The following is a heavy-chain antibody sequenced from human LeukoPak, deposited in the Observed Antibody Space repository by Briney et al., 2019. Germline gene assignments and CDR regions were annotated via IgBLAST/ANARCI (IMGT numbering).Heavy chain of an antibody. D-gene: IGHD6-13*01. V-gene: IGHV5-51*01. CDR3: ATSSSPQIRYYFDY. Sequence: KDGESLKISCNSSGYIYTSYWIGWVRQMPGKGLEWMGIIYPGDSDTRYSPSFQGQVTISADKSISTAYLQWSSLKASDTAMYYCATSSSPQIRYYFDYWGQGTLVTVSS. J-gene: IGHJ4*02. CDR2: IYPGDSDT. CDR1: GYIYTSYW.